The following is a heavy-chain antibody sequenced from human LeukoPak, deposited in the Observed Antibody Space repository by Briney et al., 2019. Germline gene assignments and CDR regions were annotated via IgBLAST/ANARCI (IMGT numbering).Heavy chain of an antibody. CDR1: GDSINNRSW. V-gene: IGHV4-4*02. CDR3: ARGDNYIFDF. D-gene: IGHD1-1*01. J-gene: IGHJ4*02. CDR2: VAPSGTT. Sequence: SETLSLTCTVFGDSINNRSWWSWIRQSPGKGLEWIGEVAPSGTTKYNPSLRSRVTISIESSKNLFSLKISSLTAADTAVYYCARGDNYIFDFWGPGNLVTVSS.